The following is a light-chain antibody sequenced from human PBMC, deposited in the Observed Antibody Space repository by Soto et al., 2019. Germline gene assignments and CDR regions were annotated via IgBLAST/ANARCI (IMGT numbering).Light chain of an antibody. CDR3: QQYNKWPPWT. J-gene: IGKJ1*01. V-gene: IGKV3-15*01. CDR1: QSVSTN. CDR2: GAS. Sequence: EIVMPQSPATLSVSPGERATLSCWASQSVSTNLAWYQQKPGLPPRLLIYGASTRATGIPARFSGSGSGTEFTLTISSLQSEDVAVYYCQQYNKWPPWTFGQGTKVEIK.